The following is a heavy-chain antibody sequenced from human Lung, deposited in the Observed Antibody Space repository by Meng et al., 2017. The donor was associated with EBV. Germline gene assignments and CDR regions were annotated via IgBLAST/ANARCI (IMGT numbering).Heavy chain of an antibody. CDR3: ARGGTSSAPFDY. V-gene: IGHV4-34*01. CDR2: INYSGIT. J-gene: IGHJ4*02. Sequence: QVQLRQWGGGLLKPSGTLSLPCGVSGRHFSSSYWGWIRQPPGKGLEWIGQINYSGITNYNPSLKSRVTISVDTSKNQFSLSLNSVTAADTAVYYCARGGTSSAPFDYWGQGTLVTVSS. D-gene: IGHD2-2*01. CDR1: GRHFSSSY.